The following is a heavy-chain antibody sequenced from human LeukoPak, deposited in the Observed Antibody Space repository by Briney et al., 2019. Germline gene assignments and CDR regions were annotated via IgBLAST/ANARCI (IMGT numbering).Heavy chain of an antibody. D-gene: IGHD6-6*01. V-gene: IGHV3-7*01. CDR3: ARDGAARTDY. J-gene: IGHJ4*02. CDR1: GFTFSTSY. Sequence: GGSLRLSCGASGFTFSTSYVGWVRQTPGKGLEWVAYINPDGSQKFYVDSMEGRFSISRDNAQNSLYLQLDSLRAEDTARYYCARDGAARTDYWGQGTLVTVSS. CDR2: INPDGSQK.